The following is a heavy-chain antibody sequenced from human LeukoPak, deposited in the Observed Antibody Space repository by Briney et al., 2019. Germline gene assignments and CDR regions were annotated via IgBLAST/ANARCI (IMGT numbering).Heavy chain of an antibody. J-gene: IGHJ4*02. CDR3: AKVPTSYYFDY. V-gene: IGHV3-23*01. CDR2: ISGSGGNT. Sequence: GGSLRLSSAASGFTFSSYAMSWVRQAPGKGLEWVSAISGSGGNTYYADSVKGRFTISRDNSKNTVYLQMNSLRAEDTAVYYCAKVPTSYYFDYWGQGTLVTVSS. CDR1: GFTFSSYA.